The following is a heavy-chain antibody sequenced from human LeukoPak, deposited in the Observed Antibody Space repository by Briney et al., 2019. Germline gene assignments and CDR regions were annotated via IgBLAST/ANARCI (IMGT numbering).Heavy chain of an antibody. V-gene: IGHV3-21*01. CDR3: AREWRYYYYGMDV. Sequence: PGGSLRLSCAASGFTLSSYSMNRVRQAPGKGLEWVSSISSSSSYIYYADSVKGRFTISRDNAKNSLYLQMNSLRAEDTAVYYCAREWRYYYYGMDVWGQGTTVTVSS. D-gene: IGHD5-24*01. J-gene: IGHJ6*02. CDR2: ISSSSSYI. CDR1: GFTLSSYS.